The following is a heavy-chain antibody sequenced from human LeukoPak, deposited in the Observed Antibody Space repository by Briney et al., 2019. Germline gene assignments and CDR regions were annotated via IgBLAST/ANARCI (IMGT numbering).Heavy chain of an antibody. J-gene: IGHJ1*01. D-gene: IGHD6-13*01. V-gene: IGHV3-30*02. CDR2: IRYDGSNK. CDR1: GFTFSSYG. Sequence: GGSLRLSCAASGFTFSSYGIHWVRQAPGKGLEWVAFIRYDGSNKYYADSVKGRFTISRDNSKNTLYLQMNSLRAEDTAVYYCAKGALAAPLIHAEYFQRWGQGTLVTVSS. CDR3: AKGALAAPLIHAEYFQR.